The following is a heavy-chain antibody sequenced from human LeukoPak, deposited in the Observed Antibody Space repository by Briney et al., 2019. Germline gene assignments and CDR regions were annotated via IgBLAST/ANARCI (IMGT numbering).Heavy chain of an antibody. V-gene: IGHV1-18*01. CDR1: GYTFTSYG. D-gene: IGHD6-19*01. CDR3: ARFKQWLVSNAFDI. Sequence: GASVKVSCKASGYTFTSYGISWVRQAPGQGLEWMGWISAYNGNANYAQKLQGRVTMTTDTSTSTAYMELRSLRSDDTAVYYCARFKQWLVSNAFDIWGQGTMVTVSS. J-gene: IGHJ3*02. CDR2: ISAYNGNA.